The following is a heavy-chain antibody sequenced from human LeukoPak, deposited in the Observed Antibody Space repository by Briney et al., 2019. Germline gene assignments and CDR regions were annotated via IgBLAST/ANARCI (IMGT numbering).Heavy chain of an antibody. D-gene: IGHD3-16*02. Sequence: GRSLRLSCAASGFTFSISAMSWARQAPGKGLESVSAISGSGGSTYYTDSVKGRFTISRDNSKNTLYLQMNSLRAEDTAVYYCAKDWYDYIWGSYRVPFDYWGQGTLVTVSS. V-gene: IGHV3-23*01. CDR2: ISGSGGST. CDR1: GFTFSISA. CDR3: AKDWYDYIWGSYRVPFDY. J-gene: IGHJ4*02.